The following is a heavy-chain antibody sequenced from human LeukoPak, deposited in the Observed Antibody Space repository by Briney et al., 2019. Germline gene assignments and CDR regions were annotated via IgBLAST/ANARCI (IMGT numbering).Heavy chain of an antibody. Sequence: SQTLSLTCDISGDSVSSNSVAWNWIRQSPSRGLEWLGRTYYRSKWYNDYAVSVKSRITINPDTPKNQFSLQLNSVTPEDTAVYYCARDPGNWFDSWGQGTLVTVSS. CDR2: TYYRSKWYN. CDR1: GDSVSSNSVA. J-gene: IGHJ5*01. CDR3: ARDPGNWFDS. V-gene: IGHV6-1*01.